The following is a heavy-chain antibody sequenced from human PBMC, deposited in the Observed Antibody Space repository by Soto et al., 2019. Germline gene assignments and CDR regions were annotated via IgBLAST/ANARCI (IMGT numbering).Heavy chain of an antibody. CDR3: APRSVSLSGPYGIHV. CDR1: GYSVTSSDYY. CDR2: MFYSGLT. J-gene: IGHJ6*02. Sequence: SETLSLTCSVSGYSVTSSDYYWAWIRQPPGKGLEWIGSMFYSGLTYYNPSLKSRVTLSVDTSKNQFSVRLNSVTAADTAVYYCAPRSVSLSGPYGIHVWGQGTTATVSS. V-gene: IGHV4-39*01. D-gene: IGHD2-15*01.